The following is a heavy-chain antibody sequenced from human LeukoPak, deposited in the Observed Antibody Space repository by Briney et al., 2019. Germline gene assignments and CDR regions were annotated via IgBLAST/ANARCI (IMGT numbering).Heavy chain of an antibody. CDR2: ISSSGSNT. CDR3: AREGGSYDSSGFGDY. J-gene: IGHJ4*02. D-gene: IGHD3-22*01. V-gene: IGHV3-11*01. CDR1: GFTFSDYY. Sequence: GGSLRLSCAASGFTFSDYYMSWVRQAPGKGLEWLSYISSSGSNTYYADSVRGRFTISRDSAKNSLYLQMNSLRADDTAVYYCAREGGSYDSSGFGDYWGQGTLVTVSS.